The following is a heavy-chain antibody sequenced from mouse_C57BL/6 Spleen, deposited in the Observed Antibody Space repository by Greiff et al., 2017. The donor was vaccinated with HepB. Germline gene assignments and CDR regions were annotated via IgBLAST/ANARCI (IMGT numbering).Heavy chain of an antibody. Sequence: EVQLQQSGPELVKPGASVKISCKASGYTFTDYYMNWVKQSHGKSLEWIGDINPNNGGTSYNQKFKGKATLTVDKSSSTAYMELRSLTSEDSAVYYCASIFFYYAMDYWGQGTSVTVSS. CDR2: INPNNGGT. V-gene: IGHV1-26*01. CDR1: GYTFTDYY. CDR3: ASIFFYYAMDY. J-gene: IGHJ4*01.